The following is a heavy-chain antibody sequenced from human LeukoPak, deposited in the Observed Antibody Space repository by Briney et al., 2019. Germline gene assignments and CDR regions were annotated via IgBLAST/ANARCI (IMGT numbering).Heavy chain of an antibody. CDR3: ARNYYPMDV. CDR1: GFTVSSRS. V-gene: IGHV3-53*01. J-gene: IGHJ6*02. CDR2: IYSDGST. Sequence: GGSLRLSCAASGFTVSSRSMSWVRQASGKGLEWVSVIYSDGSTYYEDSVKGRFTISRDNSKNTVYLQMNSLRAEDTAVYYCARNYYPMDVWGQGTTVTVSS.